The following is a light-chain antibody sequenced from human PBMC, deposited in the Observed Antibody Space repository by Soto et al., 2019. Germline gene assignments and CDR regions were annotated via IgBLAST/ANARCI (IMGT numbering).Light chain of an antibody. CDR3: QQYGSSPLYS. J-gene: IGKJ2*03. V-gene: IGKV3-20*01. CDR1: QSVTSTF. Sequence: EIVLTQSPGTLSLSPGERATLSCRASQSVTSTFLAWYQQKPGQAPRLLISGVSTRATGIPDRFSGSWSGTDFTLAISRLEPEDFAVYYCQQYGSSPLYSFGQGTKLDIK. CDR2: GVS.